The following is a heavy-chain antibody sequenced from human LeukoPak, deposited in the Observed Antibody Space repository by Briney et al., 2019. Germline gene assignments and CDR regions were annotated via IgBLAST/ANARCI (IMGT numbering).Heavy chain of an antibody. CDR2: IRYDGSNK. CDR3: AKGGVAVAGTPYYYYYMDV. CDR1: GFTFSGYG. D-gene: IGHD6-19*01. J-gene: IGHJ6*03. V-gene: IGHV3-30*02. Sequence: PGGSLRLSCAASGFTFSGYGMHWVRQAPGKGLEWVAFIRYDGSNKYYADSVKGRFTISRDNSKNTLYLQMNSLRAEDTAVYYCAKGGVAVAGTPYYYYYMDVWGKGTTVTVSS.